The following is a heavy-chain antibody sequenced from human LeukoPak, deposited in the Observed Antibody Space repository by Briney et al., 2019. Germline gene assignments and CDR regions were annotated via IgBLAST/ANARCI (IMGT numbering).Heavy chain of an antibody. CDR3: ATISSWELLYFHY. Sequence: GASVKVSCKVSGYTLTELSMHWLRQAPGKGLEWMGGFDPEDGETIYAQKFQGRVAMTEDTSTDTAYMELSSLRSEDTAVYYCATISSWELLYFHYRGQRTLVTVSS. V-gene: IGHV1-24*01. D-gene: IGHD1-26*01. CDR2: FDPEDGET. J-gene: IGHJ4*02. CDR1: GYTLTELS.